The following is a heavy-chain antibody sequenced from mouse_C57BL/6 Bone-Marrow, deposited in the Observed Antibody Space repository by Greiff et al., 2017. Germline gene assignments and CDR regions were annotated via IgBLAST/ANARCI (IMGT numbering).Heavy chain of an antibody. V-gene: IGHV15-2*01. J-gene: IGHJ4*01. D-gene: IGHD2-5*01. Sequence: QVQLQQSGSELRSPGSSVKLSCKDFDSEVFPIAYMSWVRQKPGHGFEWIGGILPSIGRTIYGEKFEDKATLDADTLSNTAYLELNSLTSDDSAIYYCARVAYYSNYEDAMDYWGQGTSVTVSS. CDR2: ILPSIGRT. CDR3: ARVAYYSNYEDAMDY. CDR1: DSEVFPIAY.